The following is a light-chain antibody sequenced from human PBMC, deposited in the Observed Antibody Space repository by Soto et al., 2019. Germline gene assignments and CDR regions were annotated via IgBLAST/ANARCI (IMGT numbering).Light chain of an antibody. CDR3: QKYKSAPLT. CDR2: AES. Sequence: DIQMTQSPSSLSASVGDRVTVTCRASQGISNYLAWYQQKPGKVPKLMIYAESTLQSGVPYRLSGSGSGTDLTLTISRLQPEDVATYYCQKYKSAPLTCGGGTKVDIK. J-gene: IGKJ4*01. V-gene: IGKV1-27*01. CDR1: QGISNY.